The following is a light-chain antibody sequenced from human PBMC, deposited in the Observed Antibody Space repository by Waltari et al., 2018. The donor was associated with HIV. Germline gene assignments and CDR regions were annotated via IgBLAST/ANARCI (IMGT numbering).Light chain of an antibody. Sequence: VMTQSPATLSVSPGERATLSCRASQSVSTNLAWYQQKPGQAPRLLIYGASTRATGLPARFSGSGSGTEFILTISSLQSEDFAVYYCHQYGGSPKTFGQGTKVEI. V-gene: IGKV3-15*01. CDR2: GAS. J-gene: IGKJ1*01. CDR1: QSVSTN. CDR3: HQYGGSPKT.